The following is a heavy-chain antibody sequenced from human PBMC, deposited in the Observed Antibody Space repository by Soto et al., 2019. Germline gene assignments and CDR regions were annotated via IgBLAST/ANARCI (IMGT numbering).Heavy chain of an antibody. V-gene: IGHV3-23*01. CDR1: GFTFSSYA. D-gene: IGHD6-13*01. CDR3: AKPYSSSWDAFDI. Sequence: EVQLLESGGGLVQPGGSLRLSCAASGFTFSSYAMSWVRQAPGKGLEWVSAISGSGGSTYYADSVKGRFTISRDNSKNTLYLQMSSLRAEDTAVYYCAKPYSSSWDAFDIWGQGTMVTVSS. CDR2: ISGSGGST. J-gene: IGHJ3*02.